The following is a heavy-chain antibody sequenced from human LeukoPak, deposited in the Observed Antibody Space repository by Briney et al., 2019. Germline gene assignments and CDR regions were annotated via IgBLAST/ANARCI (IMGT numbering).Heavy chain of an antibody. J-gene: IGHJ5*02. V-gene: IGHV1-2*02. Sequence: ASVKVSCKASGYTFTGYYMHWVRQAPGQGLEWMGWINPNSGGTNYAQKFQGRVTMTRDTSISTAYMELSRLRSEDTAVYYCARDQAYYDILTGYYRWFDPWGQGTLVTVSS. CDR2: INPNSGGT. D-gene: IGHD3-9*01. CDR3: ARDQAYYDILTGYYRWFDP. CDR1: GYTFTGYY.